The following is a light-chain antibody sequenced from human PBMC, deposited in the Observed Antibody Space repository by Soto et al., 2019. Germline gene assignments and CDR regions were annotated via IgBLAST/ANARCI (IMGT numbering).Light chain of an antibody. J-gene: IGKJ2*01. Sequence: DIQMTQSPSTLSASVGDRVTITCRASQSISSWLAWYQQKPGKAPKLLIYDASSLESGVPSRFSGSGYGTEFTLTISSLQPDDFATYYCQQYNSYSVYTFGQGTKLEIK. CDR1: QSISSW. CDR2: DAS. V-gene: IGKV1-5*01. CDR3: QQYNSYSVYT.